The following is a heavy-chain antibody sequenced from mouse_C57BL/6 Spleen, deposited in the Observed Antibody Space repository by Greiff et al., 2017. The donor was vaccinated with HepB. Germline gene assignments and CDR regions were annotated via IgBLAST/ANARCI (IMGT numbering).Heavy chain of an antibody. CDR2: ISDGGSYT. J-gene: IGHJ2*01. CDR3: ARIGGGYLFDY. D-gene: IGHD2-2*01. V-gene: IGHV5-4*03. CDR1: GFTFSSYA. Sequence: EVKLMESGGGLVKPGGSLKLSCAASGFTFSSYAMSWVRQTPEKRLEWVATISDGGSYTYYPDNVKGRFTISRDNAKNNLYLQMSHLKSEDTAMYYCARIGGGYLFDYWGQGTTLTVSS.